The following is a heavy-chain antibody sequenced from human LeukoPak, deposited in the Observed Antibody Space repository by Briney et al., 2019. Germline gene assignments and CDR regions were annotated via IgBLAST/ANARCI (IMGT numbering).Heavy chain of an antibody. CDR2: MSRSGDTT. V-gene: IGHV3-48*03. CDR3: ARDLHEYYFDY. J-gene: IGHJ4*02. Sequence: GGSLRLSCVASTLTFSVYDMNWVRQAPGKGLEWVSYMSRSGDTTYYADSVKGRFTVSRDNAKNSLYLQMNSLRAEDTAVYYCARDLHEYYFDYWGQGTLVTVSS. CDR1: TLTFSVYD.